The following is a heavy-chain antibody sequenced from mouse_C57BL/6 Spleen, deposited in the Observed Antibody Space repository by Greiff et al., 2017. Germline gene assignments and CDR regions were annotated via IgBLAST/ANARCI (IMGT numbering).Heavy chain of an antibody. J-gene: IGHJ3*01. CDR3: ARRAYYDYDLFAY. D-gene: IGHD2-4*01. CDR2: IYPGSGST. Sequence: VQLQQPGAELVKPGASVKMSCKASGYTFTSYWITWVKQRPGQGLEWIGDIYPGSGSTNYNEKFKSKATLTVDTSSSTAYMQLSSLTSEDSAVYYCARRAYYDYDLFAYWGQGTLVTVSA. V-gene: IGHV1-55*01. CDR1: GYTFTSYW.